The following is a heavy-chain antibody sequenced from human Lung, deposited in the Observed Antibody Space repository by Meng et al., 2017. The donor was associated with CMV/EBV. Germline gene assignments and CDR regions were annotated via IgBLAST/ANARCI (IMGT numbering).Heavy chain of an antibody. Sequence: YTFNAYYVTWVRPAPGQGLEWMGWINANSDGTNFAQKFQGRVTMTRDTSISTAYMELSRLTSDDTAVYYCAREGSTTYYRFFAFDIWGQGTLVTVSS. CDR1: YTFNAYY. CDR2: INANSDGT. D-gene: IGHD2/OR15-2a*01. V-gene: IGHV1-2*02. CDR3: AREGSTTYYRFFAFDI. J-gene: IGHJ3*02.